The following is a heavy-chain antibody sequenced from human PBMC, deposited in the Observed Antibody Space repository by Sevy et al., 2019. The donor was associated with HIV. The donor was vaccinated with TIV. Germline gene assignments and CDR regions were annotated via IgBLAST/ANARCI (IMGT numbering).Heavy chain of an antibody. Sequence: GGSLRLSCAASGFTFSSYSMNWVRQAPGKGLEWVAVTSYDEIYKYYADSVKGRFTISRDNSKNTLYLQMNSLRAEDTAVYYCAKDHVIVGPTALDSWGQGTLVTVSS. CDR2: TSYDEIYK. D-gene: IGHD1-26*01. CDR1: GFTFSSYS. V-gene: IGHV3-30*18. CDR3: AKDHVIVGPTALDS. J-gene: IGHJ4*02.